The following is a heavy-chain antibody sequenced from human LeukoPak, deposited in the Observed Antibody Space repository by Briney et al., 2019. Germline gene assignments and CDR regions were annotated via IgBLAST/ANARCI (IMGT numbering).Heavy chain of an antibody. D-gene: IGHD6-19*01. CDR2: IWYDGSNK. J-gene: IGHJ4*02. Sequence: GGSLRLSRAASGFTFSSYGMHWVRQAPGKGLEWVAVIWYDGSNKYYADSVKGRFTISRDNSKNTLYLQMNSLRAEDTAVYYCAKDRGSSGWADYWGQGTLVTVSS. CDR3: AKDRGSSGWADY. CDR1: GFTFSSYG. V-gene: IGHV3-33*06.